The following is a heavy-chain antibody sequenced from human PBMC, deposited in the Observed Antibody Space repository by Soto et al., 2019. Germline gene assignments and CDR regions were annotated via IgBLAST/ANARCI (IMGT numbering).Heavy chain of an antibody. CDR1: GFTVSSNY. J-gene: IGHJ4*02. Sequence: ESGGGLIQPGGSLRLSCAASGFTVSSNYMSWVRQAPGKGLEWVSVIYSGGSTYYADSVKGRFTISRDNSKNTLYLQMNSLRAEDTAVYYCARSQVDYYYDSSGYYQYFDYWGQGTLVTVSS. CDR2: IYSGGST. CDR3: ARSQVDYYYDSSGYYQYFDY. V-gene: IGHV3-53*01. D-gene: IGHD3-22*01.